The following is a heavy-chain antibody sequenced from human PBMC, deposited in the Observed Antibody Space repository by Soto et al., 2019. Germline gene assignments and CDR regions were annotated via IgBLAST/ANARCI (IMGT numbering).Heavy chain of an antibody. D-gene: IGHD3-22*01. CDR1: GGSISSSSYY. V-gene: IGHV4-39*01. CDR3: ARVVVIKRRAEYFQH. CDR2: IYYSGST. J-gene: IGHJ1*01. Sequence: LVAASETLSLTCTVSGGSISSSSYYWGWIRQPPGKGLEWIGSIYYSGSTYYNPSLKSRVTISVDTSKNQFSLKLSSVTAADTAVYYCARVVVIKRRAEYFQHWGQGTLVTVSS.